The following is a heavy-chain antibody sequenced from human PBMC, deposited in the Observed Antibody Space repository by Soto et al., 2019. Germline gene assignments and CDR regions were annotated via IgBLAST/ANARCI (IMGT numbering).Heavy chain of an antibody. CDR1: GASTSNYH. Sequence: LSLPCSVSGASTSNYHYSWIRQSPGKGLEWIGYVYHRGTTYYTPSLKSRVNMSVDTSTNEFYLNLKSVTAADTAVHYCALGGYNYGRPFDFWGQGTLVTVSS. CDR2: VYHRGTT. CDR3: ALGGYNYGRPFDF. J-gene: IGHJ4*02. V-gene: IGHV4-59*01. D-gene: IGHD5-18*01.